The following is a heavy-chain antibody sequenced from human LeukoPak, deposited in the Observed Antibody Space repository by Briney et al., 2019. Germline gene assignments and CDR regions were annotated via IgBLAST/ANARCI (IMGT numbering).Heavy chain of an antibody. CDR3: ATYYDILSGYTFDY. V-gene: IGHV4-4*02. J-gene: IGHJ4*02. CDR1: GGSISRSNW. CDR2: IHDTGST. D-gene: IGHD3-9*01. Sequence: SETLSLTCTVSGGSISRSNWWSWVRQPPGKGLEWIGEIHDTGSTNFNPPLKSRVTMSLDKSKNQFSLNLNSVTAADTAVYYCATYYDILSGYTFDYWGQGTLVAVSS.